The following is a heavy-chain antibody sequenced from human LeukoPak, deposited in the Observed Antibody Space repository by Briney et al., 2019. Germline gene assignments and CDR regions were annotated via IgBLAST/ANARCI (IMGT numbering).Heavy chain of an antibody. J-gene: IGHJ4*02. CDR2: ISITEGT. CDR3: ATGNGSWSYYLL. V-gene: IGHV4-4*07. CDR1: GGSVNTYY. Sequence: SETLSLTCSVSGGSVNTYYWSWIRQSAGKGLEWIGRISITEGTNYNPSLKSRVSMSVDASKNQVSLKLGSVTAADTAVYYCATGNGSWSYYLLWGQGTLVTVSS. D-gene: IGHD3-10*01.